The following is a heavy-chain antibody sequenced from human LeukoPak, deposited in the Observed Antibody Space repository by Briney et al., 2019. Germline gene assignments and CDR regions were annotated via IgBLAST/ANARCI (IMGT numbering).Heavy chain of an antibody. CDR3: ARDRTDYEAFDY. J-gene: IGHJ4*02. V-gene: IGHV4-31*03. CDR2: IYYSGNP. CDR1: GDSISSGGYY. D-gene: IGHD4-17*01. Sequence: SETLSLTCSVSGDSISSGGYYWSWIRQHPGKGLEWIGYIYYSGNPYYNPSLKTRVTISVDTSKNQFSLELSSVTAADTAVYYCARDRTDYEAFDYWGQGTLVTVSS.